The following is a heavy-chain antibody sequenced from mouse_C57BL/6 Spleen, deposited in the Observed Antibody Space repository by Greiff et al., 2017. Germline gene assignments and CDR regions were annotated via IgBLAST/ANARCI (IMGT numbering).Heavy chain of an antibody. V-gene: IGHV1-52*01. CDR2: IDPSDSET. CDR1: GYTFTSYW. D-gene: IGHD3-2*02. J-gene: IGHJ3*01. Sequence: QVQLQQPGAELVRPGSSVKLSCKASGYTFTSYWMHWVKQRPIQGLEWIGNIDPSDSETHYNQKFKDKATLTVDKSSSTAYMQLSSLTSEDSAVYYCARHSSGYRVAYWGQGTLVTVSA. CDR3: ARHSSGYRVAY.